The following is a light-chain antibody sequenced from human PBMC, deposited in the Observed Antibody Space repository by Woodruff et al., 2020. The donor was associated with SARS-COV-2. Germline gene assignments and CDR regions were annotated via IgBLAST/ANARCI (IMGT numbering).Light chain of an antibody. Sequence: SSGSIASNYVQWYQQRPGSSPTTVIYEDNQRPSGVPDRFSGSIDSSSNSASLTISGLKTEDEADYYCQSYDSSNWVFG. CDR1: SGSIASNY. CDR2: EDN. CDR3: QSYDSSNWV. V-gene: IGLV6-57*01. J-gene: IGLJ3*02.